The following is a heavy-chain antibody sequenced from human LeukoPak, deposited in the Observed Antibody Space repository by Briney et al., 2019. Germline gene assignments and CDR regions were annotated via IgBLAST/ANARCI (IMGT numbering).Heavy chain of an antibody. Sequence: PGRSLRLSCAASGFTFSSYGMHWVRQAPGKGLEWVAVISYDGSNKYYADSVKGRFTISRDNSKNTLYLQMNSLRAEDTAVYYCAKGGYSYDYYYYAMDVWGPGTTVTVSS. J-gene: IGHJ6*02. CDR1: GFTFSSYG. D-gene: IGHD5-12*01. V-gene: IGHV3-30*18. CDR3: AKGGYSYDYYYYAMDV. CDR2: ISYDGSNK.